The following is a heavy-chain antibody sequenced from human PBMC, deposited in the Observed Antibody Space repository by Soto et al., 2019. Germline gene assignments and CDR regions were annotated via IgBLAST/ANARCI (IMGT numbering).Heavy chain of an antibody. D-gene: IGHD1-26*01. CDR2: ISGSDGKT. J-gene: IGHJ4*02. CDR1: GFSFTSYA. CDR3: ARWSFLDY. Sequence: GGSLRLSCAASGFSFTSYALSWVRQAPGKGLEWVSTISGSDGKTYYADSVKGRFSISRDTSKTTLYLQMNSLRVEDTAVYYCARWSFLDYWGQGTRVTVSS. V-gene: IGHV3-23*01.